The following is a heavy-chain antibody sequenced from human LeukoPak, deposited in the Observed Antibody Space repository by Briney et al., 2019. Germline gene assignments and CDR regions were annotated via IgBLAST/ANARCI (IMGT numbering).Heavy chain of an antibody. J-gene: IGHJ3*02. CDR3: ARHSGWYDAFDI. V-gene: IGHV4-4*09. D-gene: IGHD6-19*01. CDR1: GGSISSYY. Sequence: KPSETLSLTCTVSGGSISSYYWSWIRQPPGKGLEWIGYIYTSGCTNYNPSLKSRVTISVDTSKNQFSLKLSSVTAADTAVYYCARHSGWYDAFDIWGQGTMGTVSS. CDR2: IYTSGCT.